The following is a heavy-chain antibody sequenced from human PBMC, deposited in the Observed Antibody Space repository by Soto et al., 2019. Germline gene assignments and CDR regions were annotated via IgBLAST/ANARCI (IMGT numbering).Heavy chain of an antibody. D-gene: IGHD6-19*01. V-gene: IGHV3-30*03. CDR3: ATIHHDSYSSGFDY. CDR1: GFTFSSYG. Sequence: GGSLRLSCAASGFTFSSYGMHWVRQAPGKGLEWVAVISYDGSNKYYADSVKGRFTISRDNSKNTLYLQMNSLRAEDTAVYYCATIHHDSYSSGFDYWGQGTLVTVSS. J-gene: IGHJ4*02. CDR2: ISYDGSNK.